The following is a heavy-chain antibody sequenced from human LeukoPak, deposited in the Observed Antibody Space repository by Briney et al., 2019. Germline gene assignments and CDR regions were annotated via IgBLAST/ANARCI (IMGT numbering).Heavy chain of an antibody. D-gene: IGHD3-16*01. CDR3: ARDPPSRGTRYFDY. Sequence: GGSLRLSCAASGFTFSSYVMSWVRQAPGKGLEWVSAISGSGGRTYYADSVKGRFTISRDNAKNSLYLQMDSLRAEDTAVYYCARDPPSRGTRYFDYWGQGTLVTVSS. J-gene: IGHJ4*02. CDR1: GFTFSSYV. CDR2: ISGSGGRT. V-gene: IGHV3-23*01.